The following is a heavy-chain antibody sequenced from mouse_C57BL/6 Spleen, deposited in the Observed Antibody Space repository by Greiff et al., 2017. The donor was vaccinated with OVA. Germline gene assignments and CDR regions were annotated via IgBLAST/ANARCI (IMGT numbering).Heavy chain of an antibody. CDR3: ARGNYGSSYGDD. CDR1: GYAFSSYW. CDR2: IYPGDGDT. D-gene: IGHD1-1*01. Sequence: VQLVESGAELVKPGASVKISCKASGYAFSSYWMNWVKQRPGKGLEWIGQIYPGDGDTNYNGKFKGKATLTADKSSSTAYMQLSSLTSEDSADYFCARGNYGSSYGDDWGKGTTLTVSS. J-gene: IGHJ2*01. V-gene: IGHV1-80*01.